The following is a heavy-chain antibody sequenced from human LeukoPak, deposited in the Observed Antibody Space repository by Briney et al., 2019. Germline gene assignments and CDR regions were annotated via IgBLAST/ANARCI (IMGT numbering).Heavy chain of an antibody. J-gene: IGHJ4*02. D-gene: IGHD2-2*01. V-gene: IGHV3-11*04. Sequence: PGGSLRLSCAASGFTFSEYYMNWIRQAPGKGLEWVSYISSSGSTISYADSVKGRFTVSRDNAKNSLYLQMNSLRAEDTAVYYCARSILPAANAIDYWGQGTLVTVSS. CDR3: ARSILPAANAIDY. CDR1: GFTFSEYY. CDR2: ISSSGSTI.